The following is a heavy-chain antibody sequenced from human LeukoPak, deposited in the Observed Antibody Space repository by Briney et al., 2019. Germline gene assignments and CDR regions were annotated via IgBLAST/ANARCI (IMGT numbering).Heavy chain of an antibody. J-gene: IGHJ1*01. CDR1: GYTFTNYG. Sequence: ASVRVSCKASGYTFTNYGISWVRQAPGQGPEWMGWINPNSGETNYAPKFQGRVTMTRDTSINAAYLELGGLRSDDTAVYYCSRGSGYYAGAEYFEHWGQGTLVTVPS. D-gene: IGHD3-3*01. CDR3: SRGSGYYAGAEYFEH. CDR2: INPNSGET. V-gene: IGHV1-2*02.